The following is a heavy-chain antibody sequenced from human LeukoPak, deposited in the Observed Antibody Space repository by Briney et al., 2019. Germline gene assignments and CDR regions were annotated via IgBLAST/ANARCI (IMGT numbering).Heavy chain of an antibody. D-gene: IGHD5-12*01. CDR3: AKDYERWLRARDFDY. V-gene: IGHV3-48*01. Sequence: GGSLRLSCAASGFTLSSNSMNWVRQAPGKGLEWVSYISSSTTTIHYADSVKGRFTISRDNSKNTLYLQMNSLRAEDTAVYYCAKDYERWLRARDFDYWGQGTLVTVSS. CDR2: ISSSTTTI. J-gene: IGHJ4*02. CDR1: GFTLSSNS.